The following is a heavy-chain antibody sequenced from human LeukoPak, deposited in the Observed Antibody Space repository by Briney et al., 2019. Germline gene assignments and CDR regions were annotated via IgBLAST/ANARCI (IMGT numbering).Heavy chain of an antibody. V-gene: IGHV3-21*01. CDR3: ARDMGSSRLDY. J-gene: IGHJ4*02. CDR2: ITSTGSYI. D-gene: IGHD6-6*01. Sequence: PGGSLSLSCAASGFTFSSYDMNWVRQAPGKGLEWVASITSTGSYIYYADSVKGRFSISRDNAKNSLYLQVNSLRAEDTAVYSCARDMGSSRLDYWGQGTLVTVSS. CDR1: GFTFSSYD.